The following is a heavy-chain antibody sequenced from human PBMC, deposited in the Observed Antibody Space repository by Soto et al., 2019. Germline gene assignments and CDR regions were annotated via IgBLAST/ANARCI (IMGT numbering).Heavy chain of an antibody. CDR1: VYSITAGGYS. Sequence: NPSETLCVTCSFSVYSITAGGYSWRWIRQHPGKGLEWIGSFYSSGSIIYNPSLKSRVSISGDTSRNQFSMTLTSVTAADTALYHCARMYSSGSGWFHPWGQGTLVTVSS. CDR3: ARMYSSGSGWFHP. CDR2: FYSSGSI. D-gene: IGHD3-22*01. V-gene: IGHV4-31*03. J-gene: IGHJ5*02.